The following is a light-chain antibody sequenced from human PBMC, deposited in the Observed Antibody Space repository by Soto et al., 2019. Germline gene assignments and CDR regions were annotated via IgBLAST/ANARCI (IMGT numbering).Light chain of an antibody. V-gene: IGKV3-15*01. CDR2: GAS. J-gene: IGKJ1*01. Sequence: EIVMTQSPATLSVSPGERATLSCSASQSVSSNLAWYQQKPGQAPRLLVYGASTRATGIPARFSGSGSETEFTLTISSLQSEDFAVYYCQQYNNWPRTFGQGTKVEIK. CDR3: QQYNNWPRT. CDR1: QSVSSN.